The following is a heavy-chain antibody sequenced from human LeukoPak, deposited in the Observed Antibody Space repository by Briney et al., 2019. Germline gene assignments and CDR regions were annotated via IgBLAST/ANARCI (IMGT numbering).Heavy chain of an antibody. CDR1: GFTFSSYS. J-gene: IGHJ6*03. Sequence: GGSLRLSCAASGFTFSSYSMNWFRQAPGKGLEWVSSISSSSSYIYYADSVKGRFTISRDNAKNSLYLQMNSLRAEDTAVYYCARSVGGCSGGSCSYYYYMDVWGKGTTVTVSS. CDR3: ARSVGGCSGGSCSYYYYMDV. D-gene: IGHD2-15*01. CDR2: ISSSSSYI. V-gene: IGHV3-21*01.